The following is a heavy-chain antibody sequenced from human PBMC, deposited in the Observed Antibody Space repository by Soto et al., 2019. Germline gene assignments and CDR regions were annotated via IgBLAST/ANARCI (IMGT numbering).Heavy chain of an antibody. J-gene: IGHJ6*02. V-gene: IGHV1-2*02. CDR3: ARERYQVISDGMDV. Sequence: XSVKVSCKASVYTFTCYYVHWVREAPGQGLEWMGWINPETGATSYAQKFQGRVTLSRDTSINTAYLELSSLRFDDAAVYFCARERYQVISDGMDVWGQGTTVTVSS. CDR1: VYTFTCYY. CDR2: INPETGAT. D-gene: IGHD2-2*01.